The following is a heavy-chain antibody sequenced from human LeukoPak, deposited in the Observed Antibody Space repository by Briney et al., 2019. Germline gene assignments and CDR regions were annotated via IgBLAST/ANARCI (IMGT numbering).Heavy chain of an antibody. CDR2: TSDNGITK. V-gene: IGHV3-11*01. CDR3: ARDRPPVVITISAALDI. J-gene: IGHJ3*02. D-gene: IGHD4/OR15-4a*01. Sequence: GGSLRLSCAASGFTFSDFAITWIRQAPGKGLEWISKTSDNGITKHYADSVKGRFTISRDNAQNSVFLHMSSLRAEDTAVYYCARDRPPVVITISAALDIWGQGAMVTVSS. CDR1: GFTFSDFA.